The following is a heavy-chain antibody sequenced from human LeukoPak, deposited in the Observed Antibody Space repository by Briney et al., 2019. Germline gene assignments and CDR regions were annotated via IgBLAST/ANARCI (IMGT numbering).Heavy chain of an antibody. CDR2: IIPILGIA. V-gene: IGHV1-69*02. D-gene: IGHD2-21*01. J-gene: IGHJ6*03. CDR3: AETYCGGDCYSAADYYYYMDV. Sequence: SVKVSCKASGYTFTSYYMHWVRQAPGQGLEWMGRIIPILGIANYAQKFQGRVTITADKSTSTAYMELSSLRSEDTAVYYCAETYCGGDCYSAADYYYYMDVWGKGTTVTVSS. CDR1: GYTFTSYY.